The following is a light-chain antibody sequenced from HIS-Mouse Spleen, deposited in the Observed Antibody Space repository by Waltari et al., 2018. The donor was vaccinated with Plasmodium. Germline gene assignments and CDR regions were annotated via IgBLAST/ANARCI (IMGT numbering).Light chain of an antibody. CDR2: GNS. CDR1: SSNIGAGYV. V-gene: IGLV1-40*01. CDR3: QSYDSSLSGSWV. Sequence: QSVLTQPPSVSGAPGQRVTISCTGSSSNIGAGYVHWYQQLPGTAPKLLIYGNSNRPSGVPDRFSGSKSGTSASLAITGLQAEDEADYYCQSYDSSLSGSWVFGGGTKLTVL. J-gene: IGLJ3*02.